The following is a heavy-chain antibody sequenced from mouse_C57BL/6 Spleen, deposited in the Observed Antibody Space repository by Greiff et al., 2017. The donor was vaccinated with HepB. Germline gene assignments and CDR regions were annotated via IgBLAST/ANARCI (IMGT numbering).Heavy chain of an antibody. CDR3: ARTGILRPAWYFDV. V-gene: IGHV1-64*01. CDR1: GYTFTSYW. J-gene: IGHJ1*03. CDR2: IHPNSGST. D-gene: IGHD1-1*01. Sequence: VQLQQPGAELVKPGASVKLSCKASGYTFTSYWMHWVKQRPGPGLEWIGMIHPNSGSTNYNEKFKSKATLTVDKSSSTAYMQLSSLTSEDSAVYYCARTGILRPAWYFDVWGTGTTVTVSS.